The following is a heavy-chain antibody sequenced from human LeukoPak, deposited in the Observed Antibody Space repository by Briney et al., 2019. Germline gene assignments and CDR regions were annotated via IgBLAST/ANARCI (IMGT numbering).Heavy chain of an antibody. CDR2: INPNSGGT. CDR1: GYTFTGYY. D-gene: IGHD2-15*01. Sequence: GASVKVSCKASGYTFTGYYMHWVRQAPGQGLEWMGWINPNSGGTNYAQKFQGRVTMTRDTSISTAYMELSRLRSDDTAVYYCARGEYCSGGSCYGLFAFDIWGQGTMVTVSS. J-gene: IGHJ3*02. CDR3: ARGEYCSGGSCYGLFAFDI. V-gene: IGHV1-2*02.